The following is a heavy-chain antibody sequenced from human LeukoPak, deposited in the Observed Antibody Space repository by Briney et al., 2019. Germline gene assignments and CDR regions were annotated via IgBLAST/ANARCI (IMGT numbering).Heavy chain of an antibody. Sequence: PGGSLRLSCAASGFTFSSYAMSWVRQAPGKGLKWVSAISGSGGSTYYADSVKGRFTISRDNSKNTLYLQMNSLRAEDTAVYYCAKDLAITMIVVGLFDYWGQGTLVTVSS. CDR1: GFTFSSYA. J-gene: IGHJ4*02. CDR3: AKDLAITMIVVGLFDY. V-gene: IGHV3-23*01. D-gene: IGHD3-22*01. CDR2: ISGSGGST.